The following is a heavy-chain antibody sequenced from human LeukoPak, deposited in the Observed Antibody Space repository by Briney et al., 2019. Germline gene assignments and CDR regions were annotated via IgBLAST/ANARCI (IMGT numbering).Heavy chain of an antibody. CDR1: GFTFNTYA. D-gene: IGHD2-15*01. CDR3: AKGKGSSSSSIDW. CDR2: ISGSGGST. J-gene: IGHJ4*02. V-gene: IGHV3-23*01. Sequence: GGSLRLSCAASGFTFNTYAMRWVRQAPGTGLEWVSAISGSGGSTYYADSVKGRFTISSDNSKNTLYLQIHSLRAEDTAVYYCAKGKGSSSSSIDWWGQGALVTVSS.